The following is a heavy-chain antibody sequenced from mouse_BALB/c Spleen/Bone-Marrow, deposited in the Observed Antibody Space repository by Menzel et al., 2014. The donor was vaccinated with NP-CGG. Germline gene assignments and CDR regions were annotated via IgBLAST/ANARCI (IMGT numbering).Heavy chain of an antibody. Sequence: EVKLVESGGGLVQPGGSLRLSCAASGFTFTDYYISWVRQPPGKALEWLGFIRNKVKGYTTDYSASVKGRFTISRDNSQSISHLQMNTLRAEDSATYYCARDENVGIYWYFDVWGAGTTVTASP. CDR1: GFTFTDYY. CDR3: ARDENVGIYWYFDV. V-gene: IGHV7-3*02. CDR2: IRNKVKGYTT. J-gene: IGHJ1*01.